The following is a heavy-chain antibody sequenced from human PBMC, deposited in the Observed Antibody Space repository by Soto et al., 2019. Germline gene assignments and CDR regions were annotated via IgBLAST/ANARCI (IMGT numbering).Heavy chain of an antibody. CDR1: GGTFSSYA. D-gene: IGHD2-15*01. J-gene: IGHJ6*02. CDR2: IIPIFGTA. CDR3: ARDRWSPVVTRNGMDV. V-gene: IGHV1-69*01. Sequence: QVQLVQSGAEVKKPGSSVKVSCKASGGTFSSYAISWVRQAPGQGLEWMGGIIPIFGTANYAQKFQGRVTITADESTSTAYMELSSLRSEDTAVYYCARDRWSPVVTRNGMDVWGQGTTVTVSS.